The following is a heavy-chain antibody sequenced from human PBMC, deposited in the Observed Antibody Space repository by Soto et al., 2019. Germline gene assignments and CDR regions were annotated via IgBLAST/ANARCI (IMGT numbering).Heavy chain of an antibody. CDR1: GYTFTTYS. Sequence: QVQLVQSGAEVKKPGASVKVSCKASGYTFTTYSIHWVRQAPGQGLEWMGWINAGNGNTKYSQKFQGRVTITRATSADTAYMELSSLRSEDTAVYYCARDPGGYDYIWGTYTGHYFDYWGQGTLVTVSS. D-gene: IGHD3-16*01. J-gene: IGHJ4*02. CDR2: INAGNGNT. CDR3: ARDPGGYDYIWGTYTGHYFDY. V-gene: IGHV1-3*01.